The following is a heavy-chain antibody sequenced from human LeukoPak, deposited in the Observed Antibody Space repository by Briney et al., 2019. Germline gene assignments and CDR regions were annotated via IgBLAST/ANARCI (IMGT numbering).Heavy chain of an antibody. CDR2: IYFSGST. D-gene: IGHD3-9*01. J-gene: IGHJ5*02. CDR3: ARETGTVS. Sequence: KPSETLSLTCTVSGDSISTGSHYWGWIRQPPGKGLGWIGSIYFSGSTYYNPSLKSRVTISVNTSKNQFSLNLSSVTAADTAVYYCARETGTVSWGQGTLVTVSS. CDR1: GDSISTGSHY. V-gene: IGHV4-39*01.